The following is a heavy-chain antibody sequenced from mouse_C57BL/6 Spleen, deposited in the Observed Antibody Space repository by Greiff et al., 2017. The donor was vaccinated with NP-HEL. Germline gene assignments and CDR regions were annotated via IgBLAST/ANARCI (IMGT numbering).Heavy chain of an antibody. CDR3: ARRRKLPNWYFDV. CDR1: GYTFTDYN. CDR2: INPNNGGT. V-gene: IGHV1-18*01. Sequence: VQLQQSGPELVKPGASVKIPCKASGYTFTDYNMDWVKQSHGKSLEWIGDINPNNGGTIYNQKFKGKATLTVDKSSSTAYMELRSLTSEDTAVYYCARRRKLPNWYFDVWGTGTTVTVSS. J-gene: IGHJ1*03.